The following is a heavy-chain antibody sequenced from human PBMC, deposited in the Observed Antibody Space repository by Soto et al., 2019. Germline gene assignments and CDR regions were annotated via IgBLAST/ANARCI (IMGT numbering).Heavy chain of an antibody. V-gene: IGHV3-33*01. CDR2: IWYDGSNK. Sequence: GGSLRLSCAASGFPFSSYGMHWVRQAPGKGLEGVAVIWYDGSNKYYLDSVKGRFTISRDNSKNKLYLQMNSLRAEDTAVYYCARDWCTGDSCYSRFDSWGQGTMVTVS. CDR1: GFPFSSYG. D-gene: IGHD2-15*01. CDR3: ARDWCTGDSCYSRFDS. J-gene: IGHJ3*02.